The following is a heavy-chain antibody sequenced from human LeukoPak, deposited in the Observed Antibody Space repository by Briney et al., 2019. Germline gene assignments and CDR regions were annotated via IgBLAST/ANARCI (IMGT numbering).Heavy chain of an antibody. J-gene: IGHJ5*02. D-gene: IGHD2-2*01. CDR3: ARGDDCSSTSCYLSWFDP. Sequence: SETLSLTCTVSGGPISSYYWSWIRQPPGKGLEWIGYIYCSGSTNYNPSLKSRVTISVDTSKNQFSLKLSSVTAADTAVYYCARGDDCSSTSCYLSWFDPWGQGTLVTVSS. CDR1: GGPISSYY. CDR2: IYCSGST. V-gene: IGHV4-59*01.